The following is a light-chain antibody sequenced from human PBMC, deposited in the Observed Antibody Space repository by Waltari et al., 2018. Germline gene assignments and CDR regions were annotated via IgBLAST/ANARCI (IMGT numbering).Light chain of an antibody. CDR2: GAS. J-gene: IGKJ5*01. Sequence: EIVLTQSPGTLSLSPGERATLSCRASQSVRSNYLAWYQQKADKAPRLVIYGASSRATGIPDRFSCSGSGTDFTLTISRLEPEDFAVYYCQQYGSSPSFGQGTRLEIK. V-gene: IGKV3-20*01. CDR3: QQYGSSPS. CDR1: QSVRSNY.